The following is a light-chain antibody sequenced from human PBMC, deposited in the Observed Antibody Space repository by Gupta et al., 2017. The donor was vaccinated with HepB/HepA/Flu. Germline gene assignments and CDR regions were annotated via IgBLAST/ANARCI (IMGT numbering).Light chain of an antibody. CDR1: SGSVSSYYY. J-gene: IGLJ2*01. V-gene: IGLV2-14*01. CDR3: SPYISSGIRI. Sequence: TSGSVSSYYYVCWYQHHPGKAPRTLIYRINTRPSGVSNRFSSSKPGNTAALTISGVQAEDEAHYYCSPYISSGIRIFGGGTKLTVL. CDR2: RIN.